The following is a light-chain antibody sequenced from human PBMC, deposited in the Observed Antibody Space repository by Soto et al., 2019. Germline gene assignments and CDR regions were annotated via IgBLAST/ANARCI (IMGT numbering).Light chain of an antibody. V-gene: IGLV1-47*02. CDR3: AAWDGSLSAWV. CDR2: TNN. CDR1: SSNIGRDY. J-gene: IGLJ3*02. Sequence: QSVLTQPPSAYGTPGQRVTISCSGGSSNIGRDYVYWFQQLPGTAPKLLIYTNNQRPSGVPDRFSGSKSGTSASLAISGLRSEDEAYYCCAAWDGSLSAWVFGGGTKLTVL.